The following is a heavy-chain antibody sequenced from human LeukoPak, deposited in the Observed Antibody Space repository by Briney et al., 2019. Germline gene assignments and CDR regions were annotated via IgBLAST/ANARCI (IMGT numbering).Heavy chain of an antibody. CDR1: GFTFSSYG. V-gene: IGHV3-30*03. D-gene: IGHD3-22*01. J-gene: IGHJ4*02. CDR3: ARVWEYYYDSSGTTYFDY. Sequence: GGSLRLSCAASGFTFSSYGMHWVRQAPGKGLEWVAVISYDGSNKYYADSVKGRFTISRDNSKNSLYLQMNSLRAEDTAVYYCARVWEYYYDSSGTTYFDYWGQGTLVTVSS. CDR2: ISYDGSNK.